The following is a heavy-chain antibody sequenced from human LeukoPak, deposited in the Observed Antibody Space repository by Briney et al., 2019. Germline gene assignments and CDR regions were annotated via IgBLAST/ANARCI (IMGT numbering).Heavy chain of an antibody. Sequence: SETLSLTCTVSGGSISSTSHYWGWIRQPPGKGLEWIGSIYYSGSTYYNPSLKSRVTISVDTSKNQFSLRLSSVTTADMAVYFCARLGYSVSWTDCWGQGTLVTVSS. CDR2: IYYSGST. V-gene: IGHV4-39*01. CDR3: ARLGYSVSWTDC. J-gene: IGHJ4*02. CDR1: GGSISSTSHY. D-gene: IGHD6-13*01.